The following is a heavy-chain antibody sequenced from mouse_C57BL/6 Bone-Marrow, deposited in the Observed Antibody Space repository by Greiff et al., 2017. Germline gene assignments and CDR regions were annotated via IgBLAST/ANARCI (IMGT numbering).Heavy chain of an antibody. V-gene: IGHV7-3*01. J-gene: IGHJ4*01. Sequence: EVKLVESGGGLVQPGGSLSLSCAASGFTFTDYYMSWVRQPPGKALEWLGFIRNKANGYTTEYSASVKGRFTISRDNSQSILYLQMNALRAEDSATYYCARYFDYDGYYYAMDYWGQGTSVTVSS. CDR1: GFTFTDYY. D-gene: IGHD2-4*01. CDR2: IRNKANGYTT. CDR3: ARYFDYDGYYYAMDY.